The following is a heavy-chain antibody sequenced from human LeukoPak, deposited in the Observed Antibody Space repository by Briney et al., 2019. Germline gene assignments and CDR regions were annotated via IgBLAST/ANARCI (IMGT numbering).Heavy chain of an antibody. CDR3: ARSGYSHSWDY. D-gene: IGHD1-26*01. Sequence: GGSLRLSCAASGFTFSSYWMSRVRQAPGKGLEWVANIKEDGGEIHFVDSMKGRFTISRDNAKNSLYLQMNSLRGDDTAVYYCARSGYSHSWDYWGQGTLVIVSS. V-gene: IGHV3-7*03. CDR2: IKEDGGEI. J-gene: IGHJ4*02. CDR1: GFTFSSYW.